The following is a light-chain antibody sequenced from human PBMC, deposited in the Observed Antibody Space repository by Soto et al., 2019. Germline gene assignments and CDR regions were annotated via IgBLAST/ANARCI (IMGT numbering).Light chain of an antibody. J-gene: IGKJ5*01. CDR2: DAS. CDR3: QQRSNLVS. Sequence: IVLTQSPATLSLSPGDRATLSCRASQTVLTYLGWYQQKPGQAPRLLIYDASNRAAGIPDRFSGSGSGTDFTLTISSLEPEDFAIYYCQQRSNLVSFGQGTRLEIK. CDR1: QTVLTY. V-gene: IGKV3-11*01.